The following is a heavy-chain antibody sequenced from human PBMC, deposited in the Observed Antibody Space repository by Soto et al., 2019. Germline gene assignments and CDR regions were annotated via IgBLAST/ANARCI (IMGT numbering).Heavy chain of an antibody. Sequence: PGGSLRLSCAASGFSFSISPMHWVRQAPGKGPEWVALISYDGTNKFYADSVKGRFTISRDNSKSTLYLQVDSLRPEDAAVYYFARDPKTSDDQHCAFNYFDFWGQGTLVTVSS. J-gene: IGHJ4*02. CDR1: GFSFSISP. CDR3: ARDPKTSDDQHCAFNYFDF. V-gene: IGHV3-30-3*01. D-gene: IGHD2-2*01. CDR2: ISYDGTNK.